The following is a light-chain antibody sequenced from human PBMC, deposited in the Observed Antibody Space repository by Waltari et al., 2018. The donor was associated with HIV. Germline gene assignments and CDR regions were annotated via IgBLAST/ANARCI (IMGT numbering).Light chain of an antibody. J-gene: IGKJ4*01. CDR1: PSVLYSSNNNNY. Sequence: DIVMTQSPAPAAVSHGARDHLNCKSSPSVLYSSNNNNYLAWYQHKPGQPPKLLIYWASTRESGVPDLFSGSGSGTYFTLTSSSLQAEDVAVYYCQQYYSTPLTFGGGAKVEIK. CDR2: WAS. V-gene: IGKV4-1*01. CDR3: QQYYSTPLT.